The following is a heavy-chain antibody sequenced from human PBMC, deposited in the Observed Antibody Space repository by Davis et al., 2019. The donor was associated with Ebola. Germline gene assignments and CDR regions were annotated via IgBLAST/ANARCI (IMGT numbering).Heavy chain of an antibody. CDR1: GFTFSSYA. V-gene: IGHV3-23*01. J-gene: IGHJ6*03. CDR3: ARTTVTPYYYYYYTDV. Sequence: GESLKISCAASGFTFSSYAMSWVRQAPGKGLEWVSAISGSGGSTYYADSVKGRFTISRDNSKNTLYLQMNSLRAEDTAVYYCARTTVTPYYYYYYTDVWGKGTTVTVSS. CDR2: ISGSGGST. D-gene: IGHD4-11*01.